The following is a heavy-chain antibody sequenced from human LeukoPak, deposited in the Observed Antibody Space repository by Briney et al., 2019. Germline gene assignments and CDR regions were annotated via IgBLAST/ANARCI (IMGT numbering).Heavy chain of an antibody. CDR2: ISGSSTYT. CDR1: GFTFSDYY. Sequence: PGGSLRLSCAASGFTFSDYYMSWIRQAPGKGLEWVSYISGSSTYTNYADSVKGRFTISRDNAKNSLYLQMNSLRAEDTAVYYCARGPEGYCSGGSCYGGWFDPWGQGTLVTVSS. CDR3: ARGPEGYCSGGSCYGGWFDP. D-gene: IGHD2-15*01. J-gene: IGHJ5*02. V-gene: IGHV3-11*06.